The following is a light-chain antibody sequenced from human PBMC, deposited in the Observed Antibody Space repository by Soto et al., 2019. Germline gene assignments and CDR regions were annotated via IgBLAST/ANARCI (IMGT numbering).Light chain of an antibody. CDR3: QQYNDWPWT. Sequence: EMVMTQSPATLSVSPGERATLSCRASQSVSSNLAWYQVNPGQAPRLLIYGASARATGIPARFSGSGSGTEFTLTISSLQSEDFAVYYCQQYNDWPWTFGQGTKVEIK. CDR2: GAS. V-gene: IGKV3-15*01. J-gene: IGKJ1*01. CDR1: QSVSSN.